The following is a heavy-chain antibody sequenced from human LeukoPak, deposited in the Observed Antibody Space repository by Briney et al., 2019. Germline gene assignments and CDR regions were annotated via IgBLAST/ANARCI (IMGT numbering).Heavy chain of an antibody. CDR3: AKGGGGSKYSYNYFDY. J-gene: IGHJ4*02. Sequence: PGRSLRLSCAASGFTFSSYGVHWVRQAPGKGLELVAVIWYDGSNKYYEDSVKGRFTISRDNSKNTVYLQMNSLRAEDTAVYYCAKGGGGSKYSYNYFDYWGQGTLVTVSS. CDR2: IWYDGSNK. D-gene: IGHD5-18*01. CDR1: GFTFSSYG. V-gene: IGHV3-33*06.